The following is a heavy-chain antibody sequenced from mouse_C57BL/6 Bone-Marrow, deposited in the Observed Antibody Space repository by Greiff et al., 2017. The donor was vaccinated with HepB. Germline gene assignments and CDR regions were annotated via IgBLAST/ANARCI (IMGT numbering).Heavy chain of an antibody. D-gene: IGHD2-14*01. J-gene: IGHJ4*01. CDR1: GYTFTDYY. CDR3: ARWSIGDYAMDY. Sequence: EVQLQQSGPVLVKPGASVKMSCKASGYTFTDYYMNWVKQSHGKSLEWIGVINPYNGGTSYNQKFKGKATLTVDKSSSTAYMQLSSLTSEDSAVYYCARWSIGDYAMDYWGQGTSVTVSS. CDR2: INPYNGGT. V-gene: IGHV1-19*01.